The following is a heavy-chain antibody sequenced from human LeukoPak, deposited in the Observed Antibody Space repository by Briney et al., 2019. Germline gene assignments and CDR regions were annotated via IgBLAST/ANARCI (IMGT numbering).Heavy chain of an antibody. CDR3: ARDASSSGYYPDI. CDR2: MSPNSGNT. J-gene: IGHJ3*02. CDR1: GYTFTSYD. D-gene: IGHD3-22*01. V-gene: IGHV1-8*01. Sequence: ASVKVSCKASGYTFTSYDINWVRQATGQGLEWMGWMSPNSGNTGYAQKFQGRVTMTRNTSISTAYMELSSLRSEDTAVYYCARDASSSGYYPDIWGQGTMVTVSS.